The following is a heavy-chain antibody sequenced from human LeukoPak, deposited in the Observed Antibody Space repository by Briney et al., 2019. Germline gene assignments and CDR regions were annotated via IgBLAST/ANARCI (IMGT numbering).Heavy chain of an antibody. D-gene: IGHD2-2*01. CDR1: GGSFSGYY. V-gene: IGHV4-34*01. J-gene: IGHJ4*02. CDR3: ARVTYCSSTSCYSRRRPNYFDY. Sequence: SETLSLTCAVCGGSFSGYYWSWIRQPPGKGLEWIGEINHSGSTNYYPSLKSRVPISVDTSKNQFSLKLSSVTAADTAVYYCARVTYCSSTSCYSRRRPNYFDYWGQGTLVTVSS. CDR2: INHSGST.